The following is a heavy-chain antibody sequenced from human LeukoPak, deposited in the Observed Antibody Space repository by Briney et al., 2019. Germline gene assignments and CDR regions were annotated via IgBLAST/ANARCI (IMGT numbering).Heavy chain of an antibody. J-gene: IGHJ4*02. Sequence: PGGSLRLSCAASGFTFSSYWMSWVRQAPGKGLEGVANIKQDGSEKYYVDSVKGGFTISRDNAKNSLYLQMNSLRAEDTAVYYRARVTAVADGIGFDYWGQGTLVTVSS. CDR2: IKQDGSEK. CDR3: ARVTAVADGIGFDY. D-gene: IGHD6-19*01. CDR1: GFTFSSYW. V-gene: IGHV3-7*01.